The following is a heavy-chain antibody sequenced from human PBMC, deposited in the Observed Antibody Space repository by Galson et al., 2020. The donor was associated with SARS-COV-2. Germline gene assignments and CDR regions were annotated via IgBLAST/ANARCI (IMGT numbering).Heavy chain of an antibody. Sequence: ASVKVSCKTSGYTFTNHFMHWVRQAPGQGLEWMGIISPSGSNISYAQNFQGRVTMTTDTSTGTVFMELRSLRSDDSATYYCSRDVHLDYFDYWGQGTRVTVSS. CDR2: ISPSGSNI. J-gene: IGHJ4*02. V-gene: IGHV1-46*01. D-gene: IGHD1-1*01. CDR3: SRDVHLDYFDY. CDR1: GYTFTNHF.